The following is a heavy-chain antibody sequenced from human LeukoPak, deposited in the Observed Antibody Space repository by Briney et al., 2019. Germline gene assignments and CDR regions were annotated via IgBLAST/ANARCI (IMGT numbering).Heavy chain of an antibody. Sequence: SETLSLTCTVSGGSISYYYWNWIRQPAGKGLEWIGRIYTSGRTYYNPSLKSRVSMSVDTSKNQFSLKLSSVTAADTAVYYCARPADYYDSSGYQDAFDIWGQGTMVTVSS. J-gene: IGHJ3*02. CDR1: GGSISYYY. CDR2: IYTSGRT. D-gene: IGHD3-22*01. V-gene: IGHV4-4*07. CDR3: ARPADYYDSSGYQDAFDI.